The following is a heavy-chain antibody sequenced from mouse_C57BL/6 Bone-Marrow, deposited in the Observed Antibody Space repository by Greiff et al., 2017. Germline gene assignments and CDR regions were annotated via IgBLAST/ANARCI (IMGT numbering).Heavy chain of an antibody. V-gene: IGHV1-52*01. CDR1: GYTFTSYW. CDR3: ARASNYYFDY. D-gene: IGHD4-1*01. J-gene: IGHJ2*01. CDR2: IDPSDSET. Sequence: QVQLQQPGAELVRPGYSVKLSCKASGYTFTSYWMHWVKQRPIQGLEWIGNIDPSDSETHYNQKFKDKATLTVDKSSSTAYMQLSSLTSEDSAVYYCARASNYYFDYWGQGTTLTVSS.